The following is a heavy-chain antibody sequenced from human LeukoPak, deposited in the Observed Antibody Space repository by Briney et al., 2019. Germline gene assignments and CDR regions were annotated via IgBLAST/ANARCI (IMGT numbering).Heavy chain of an antibody. D-gene: IGHD3-10*01. J-gene: IGHJ4*02. CDR1: GFTFSHYG. CDR3: ARGGDVSGSYSQFDN. V-gene: IGHV3-33*01. CDR2: IWSDGNKK. Sequence: GKSLRLSCAASGFTFSHYGIHWVRQAPGKGLEWAAVIWSDGNKKYYADSVKGRFTISRDDSKDTVYLQMNSLTAEDTAVYYCARGGDVSGSYSQFDNWGQGPLVTVSS.